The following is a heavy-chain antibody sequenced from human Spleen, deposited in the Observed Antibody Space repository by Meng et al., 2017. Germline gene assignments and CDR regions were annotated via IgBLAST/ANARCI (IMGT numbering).Heavy chain of an antibody. J-gene: IGHJ4*02. CDR2: INPNNGGT. V-gene: IGHV1-2*06. D-gene: IGHD3-22*01. CDR1: GFTFSDYY. CDR3: AREGFLFDSSGYHFQLDF. Sequence: GRLVPSGAEVKRPGAPVKVSCKASGFTFSDYYIHWMRQAPGQGLEWMGRINPNNGGTSYALNFQGRVTMTRDTSISAAYMELSSLKSDDTAVYFCAREGFLFDSSGYHFQLDFWGQGTLVTVSS.